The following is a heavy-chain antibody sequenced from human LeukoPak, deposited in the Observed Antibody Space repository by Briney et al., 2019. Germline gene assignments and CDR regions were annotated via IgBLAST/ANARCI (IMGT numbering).Heavy chain of an antibody. Sequence: PSETLSLTCAVSGGSISSGGYSWSWIRQPPGKGLEWIGYIYHSGSTYYNPSLKSRVTISVDRSKNQFSLKLSPVTAADTAVYYCARSNMTTVTTRPADAFDIWGQGTMVTVSS. V-gene: IGHV4-30-2*01. CDR1: GGSISSGGYS. CDR3: ARSNMTTVTTRPADAFDI. CDR2: IYHSGST. D-gene: IGHD4-17*01. J-gene: IGHJ3*02.